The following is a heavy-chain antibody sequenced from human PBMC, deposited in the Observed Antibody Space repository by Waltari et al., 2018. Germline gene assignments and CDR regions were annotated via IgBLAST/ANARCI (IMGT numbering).Heavy chain of an antibody. CDR1: GDSISGNYW. V-gene: IGHV4-4*02. J-gene: IGHJ4*02. CDR2: VYHSGKT. CDR3: AGDRAIGLFFDY. Sequence: QVQLQESGQGLVKHSGTLSLTCAVSGDSISGNYWWSWVRQSPEKGLEWIGQVYHSGKTHYNPSFQSRVTISVDKPKNQFSLNLNSVTAADTAVYYCAGDRAIGLFFDYWGRGTLVTVSS. D-gene: IGHD2-2*01.